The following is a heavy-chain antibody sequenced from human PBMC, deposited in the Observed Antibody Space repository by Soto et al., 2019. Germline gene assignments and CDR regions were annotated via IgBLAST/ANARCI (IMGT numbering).Heavy chain of an antibody. Sequence: SETLSLTCSVSGGSTSSYYWSWIRQSPGKGLEWIGYIYYSGSTDYSPSLKSRVTMSIDTSQNQVSLKLTSVTTADTAVYYCAATPSYWGQGTLVTVSS. CDR1: GGSTSSYY. CDR3: AATPSY. D-gene: IGHD2-15*01. V-gene: IGHV4-59*01. CDR2: IYYSGST. J-gene: IGHJ4*02.